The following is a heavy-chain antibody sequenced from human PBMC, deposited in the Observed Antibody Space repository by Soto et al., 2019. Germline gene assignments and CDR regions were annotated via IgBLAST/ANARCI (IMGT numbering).Heavy chain of an antibody. CDR1: GYTFTSYD. D-gene: IGHD1-7*01. Sequence: ASVKVSCKASGYTFTSYDINWVRQATGQGLEWMGWMNPNSGNTGYAQKFQGRVTMTRNTSMSTAYMELRSLRSDDTAVYYCARDYNWNYVDMRRLDYWGQGTLVTVSS. CDR3: ARDYNWNYVDMRRLDY. CDR2: MNPNSGNT. V-gene: IGHV1-8*01. J-gene: IGHJ4*02.